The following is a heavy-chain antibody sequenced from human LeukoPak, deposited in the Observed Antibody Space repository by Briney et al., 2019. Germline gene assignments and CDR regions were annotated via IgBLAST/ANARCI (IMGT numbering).Heavy chain of an antibody. CDR2: INSDGGST. J-gene: IGHJ3*02. CDR3: ASMNGHAFDI. CDR1: GFTLSSYW. V-gene: IGHV3-74*01. Sequence: GGSLRLSCAASGFTLSSYWMHWVCQAPGKGLVWVSGINSDGGSTRYADSVNGRFIITRDNAKNMLYLQMNSLRAEDTAVYYCASMNGHAFDIWGQGTRVTVSS. D-gene: IGHD2-8*01.